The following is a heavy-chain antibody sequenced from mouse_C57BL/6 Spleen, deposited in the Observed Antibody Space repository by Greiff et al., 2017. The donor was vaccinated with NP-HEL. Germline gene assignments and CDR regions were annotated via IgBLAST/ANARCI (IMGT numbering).Heavy chain of an antibody. CDR1: GYTFTDYE. Sequence: QVQLQQSGAELVRPGASVTLSCKASGYTFTDYEMHWVKQTPVHGLEWIGAIDPETGGTAYNQKFKGKAILTADKSSSTAYMELRSLTSEDSAVYYYTEGGNYLPWFAYWGQGTLVTVSA. V-gene: IGHV1-15*01. CDR2: IDPETGGT. D-gene: IGHD2-1*01. J-gene: IGHJ3*01. CDR3: TEGGNYLPWFAY.